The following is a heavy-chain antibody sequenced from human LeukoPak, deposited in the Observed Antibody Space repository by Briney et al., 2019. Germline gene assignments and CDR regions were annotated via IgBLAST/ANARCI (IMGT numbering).Heavy chain of an antibody. CDR3: ARVDGSCSGGSCPSGNWFDP. CDR1: GGSISSGRNY. Sequence: SETLSLTCTVSGGSISSGRNYWTWIRQPAGKGLEWIGRIYIFSGSTNYNPSLKSRVTISVDTSKNQFSLKLTSVTAADTAVYYCARVDGSCSGGSCPSGNWFDPWGQGTLVTVSS. V-gene: IGHV4-61*02. J-gene: IGHJ5*02. CDR2: IYIFSGST. D-gene: IGHD2-15*01.